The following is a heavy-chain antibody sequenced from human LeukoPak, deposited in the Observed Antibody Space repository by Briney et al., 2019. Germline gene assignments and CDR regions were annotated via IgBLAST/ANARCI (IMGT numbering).Heavy chain of an antibody. D-gene: IGHD3-3*01. Sequence: ALETLCLTCIVYGDSISSYYWTWISQPPGKGLEWIGYIYTSGTTNYNPSLKSRVSISQDTSKNRFSLKLSSVTAADTAIYYCARGGVEWSPYMAGAFDMWGQGTRVTVSS. CDR3: ARGGVEWSPYMAGAFDM. J-gene: IGHJ3*02. CDR2: IYTSGTT. V-gene: IGHV4-4*08. CDR1: GDSISSYY.